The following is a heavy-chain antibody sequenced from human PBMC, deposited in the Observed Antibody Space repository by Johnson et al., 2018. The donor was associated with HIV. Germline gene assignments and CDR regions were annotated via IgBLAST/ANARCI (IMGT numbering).Heavy chain of an antibody. V-gene: IGHV3-30-3*01. CDR3: AREGAAAGPTDAFDI. Sequence: QMLLVESGGGVVQPGRSLRLSCAASGFTFSSYAMHWVRQAPGKGLEWVAVISYDGINKYYADSVKGRFTISRDNSKNTLYLQMNSLRAEDTAVYYCAREGAAAGPTDAFDIWGQGTMVTVSS. J-gene: IGHJ3*02. CDR2: ISYDGINK. D-gene: IGHD6-13*01. CDR1: GFTFSSYA.